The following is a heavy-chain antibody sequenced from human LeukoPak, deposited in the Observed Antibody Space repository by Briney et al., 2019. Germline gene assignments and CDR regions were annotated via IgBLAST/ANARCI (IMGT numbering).Heavy chain of an antibody. V-gene: IGHV3-30*09. J-gene: IGHJ6*02. D-gene: IGHD3-3*01. CDR2: ISYDGSNK. CDR1: GFTFSSYA. CDR3: ATSARPEYYDFWSGYPQHYYYGMDV. Sequence: GRSLRLSCAASGFTFSSYAMHWVRQAPGKGLEWVAVISYDGSNKYYADSVKGRFAISRDNPKNTLYLQMNSLRAEDTALYYCATSARPEYYDFWSGYPQHYYYGMDVWGQGTTVTVSS.